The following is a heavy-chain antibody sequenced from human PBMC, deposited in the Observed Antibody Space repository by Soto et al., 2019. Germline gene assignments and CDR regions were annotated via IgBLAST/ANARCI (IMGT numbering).Heavy chain of an antibody. CDR1: GGSISSSSYY. J-gene: IGHJ6*03. CDR3: SRQKPYCSSTSCYRYYYYMDV. V-gene: IGHV4-39*01. Sequence: SETLSLTCTVSGGSISSSSYYWGWIRQPPGKGLEWIGSIYYSGSTYYNPSLKSRVTISVDTSKNQFSLKLSSVTAADTAVYYRSRQKPYCSSTSCYRYYYYMDVWGKGTTVTVSS. D-gene: IGHD2-2*01. CDR2: IYYSGST.